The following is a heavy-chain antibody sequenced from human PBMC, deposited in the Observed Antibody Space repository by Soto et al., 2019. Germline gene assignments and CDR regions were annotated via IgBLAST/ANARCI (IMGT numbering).Heavy chain of an antibody. Sequence: EVQLVECGGGLVKPGGSLRLSCAASGFTFSSYSMNWVRQAPGKGLEWVSSISSSSSYIYYADSVKGRFTISRDNAKNSLYLQMNSLRVEDTAVYYCARVGGYYYYYLDVWGKGTTVTVSS. CDR2: ISSSSSYI. D-gene: IGHD2-15*01. J-gene: IGHJ6*03. CDR3: ARVGGYYYYYLDV. CDR1: GFTFSSYS. V-gene: IGHV3-21*01.